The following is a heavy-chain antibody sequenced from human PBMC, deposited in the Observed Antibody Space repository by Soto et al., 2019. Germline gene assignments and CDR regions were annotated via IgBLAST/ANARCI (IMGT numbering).Heavy chain of an antibody. V-gene: IGHV4-39*01. CDR2: IYYSGST. CDR1: GDSISSSSYY. J-gene: IGHJ4*02. D-gene: IGHD1-26*01. CDR3: ARHGPGGSYSDY. Sequence: QLQLQESGPGLVKPSETLSLTCTVSGDSISSSSYYWGWIRQPPGKGLEWIGSIYYSGSTYYNPSLKSRVTISVDTSKNQFSLKLSSVTAADTAVYYCARHGPGGSYSDYWGQGTLVTVSS.